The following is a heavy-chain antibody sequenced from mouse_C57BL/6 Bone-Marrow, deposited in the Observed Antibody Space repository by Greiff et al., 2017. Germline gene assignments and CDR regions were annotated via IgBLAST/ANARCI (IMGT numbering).Heavy chain of an antibody. CDR2: IDPSDSYT. J-gene: IGHJ3*01. V-gene: IGHV1-69*01. D-gene: IGHD1-1*01. CDR3: SREGFITTVPFAY. Sequence: QVQLQHPGAELVLPGASVKLSCKASGYTFTSYWMHWVKQRPGQGLEWIGEIDPSDSYTNYNQKFKGKSTLTVDKSSSTADMQLSSLTSEDSAVYYCSREGFITTVPFAYWGQWTLVTVSA. CDR1: GYTFTSYW.